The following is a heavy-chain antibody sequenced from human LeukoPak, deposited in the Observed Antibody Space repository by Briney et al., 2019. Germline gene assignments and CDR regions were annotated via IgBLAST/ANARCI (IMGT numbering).Heavy chain of an antibody. CDR2: IVVGSGNT. D-gene: IGHD4-17*01. J-gene: IGHJ4*02. CDR3: AADPYDYGDYVLGY. CDR1: GFTFTSSA. V-gene: IGHV1-58*01. Sequence: EAAVKVSCKASGFTFTSSAVQWVRQARGQRLEWIGWIVVGSGNTNYAQKFQERVTITRDMSTSTAYMELSSLRSEDTAVYYCAADPYDYGDYVLGYWGQGTLVTVSS.